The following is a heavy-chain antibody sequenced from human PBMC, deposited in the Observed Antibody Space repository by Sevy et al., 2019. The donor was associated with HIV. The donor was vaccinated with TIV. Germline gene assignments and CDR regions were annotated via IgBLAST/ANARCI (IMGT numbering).Heavy chain of an antibody. CDR2: IYYNGHI. J-gene: IGHJ4*02. V-gene: IGHV4-59*08. CDR1: GGSITSLY. Sequence: SETLSLTCTVSGGSITSLYWNWIRQPPGKGLEWIANIYYNGHINYNPSLKSRVTLSLDTSKNPFSLMLSSVTAADTAMYYCAGENAWGRGYSWGQGTLVTVSS. CDR3: AGENAWGRGYS. D-gene: IGHD1-26*01.